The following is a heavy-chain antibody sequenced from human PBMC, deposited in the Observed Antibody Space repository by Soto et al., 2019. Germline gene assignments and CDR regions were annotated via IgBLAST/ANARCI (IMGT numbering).Heavy chain of an antibody. CDR1: GFTFSSYG. J-gene: IGHJ4*02. CDR3: ARDRTYYYDSSPHY. Sequence: QVQLVESGGGVVQPGRSLRLSCAASGFTFSSYGMHWVRQAPGKGLEWVAVIWYDGSNKYYADSVKGRFTISRDNXKNTLYLQMNSLRAEDTAVYYCARDRTYYYDSSPHYWGQGTLVTVSS. CDR2: IWYDGSNK. V-gene: IGHV3-33*01. D-gene: IGHD3-22*01.